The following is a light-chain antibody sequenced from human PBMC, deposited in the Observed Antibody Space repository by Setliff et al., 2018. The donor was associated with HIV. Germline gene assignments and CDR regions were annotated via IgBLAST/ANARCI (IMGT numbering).Light chain of an antibody. V-gene: IGLV1-51*01. J-gene: IGLJ1*01. CDR2: DNN. CDR3: GAGDSSLSYV. CDR1: SSNIGNNY. Sequence: QSVLTQPPSVSAAPGQKGTISCSGSSSNIGNNYVSWYQQLPGTAPKLLIYDNNKRPSGIPDRFSASKSGTSATLGITGLQTGDEADYYCGAGDSSLSYVFGTGTKVTVL.